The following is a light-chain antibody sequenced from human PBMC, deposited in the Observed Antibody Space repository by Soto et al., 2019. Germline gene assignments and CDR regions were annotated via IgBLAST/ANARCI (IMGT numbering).Light chain of an antibody. CDR2: GAS. Sequence: EIVMTQSPATLSVSPGERATLSCRASQSVSSNLAWYQQKPGQAPRLLIYGASTRATGIPARFSGSGSGTEFTHTISSLQSEDFAVYFCQQYNNWPPVFTFGPGTKVDIK. CDR1: QSVSSN. CDR3: QQYNNWPPVFT. V-gene: IGKV3-15*01. J-gene: IGKJ3*01.